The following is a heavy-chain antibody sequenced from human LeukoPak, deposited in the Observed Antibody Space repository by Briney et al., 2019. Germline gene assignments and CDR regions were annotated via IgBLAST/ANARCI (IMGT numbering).Heavy chain of an antibody. J-gene: IGHJ4*02. CDR2: IYTSGST. D-gene: IGHD5-18*01. Sequence: SETLSLTCTVSGGSISSGSYYWSWIRQPAGKGLEWIGRIYTSGSTNYNPSLKSRVTISVDTSKNQFSLKLSSVTAADTAVYYCARAGYSYGYWIFDNWGQGTLVTVSS. V-gene: IGHV4-61*02. CDR1: GGSISSGSYY. CDR3: ARAGYSYGYWIFDN.